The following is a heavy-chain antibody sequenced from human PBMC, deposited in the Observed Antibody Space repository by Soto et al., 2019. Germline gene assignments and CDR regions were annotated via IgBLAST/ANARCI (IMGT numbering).Heavy chain of an antibody. CDR1: GFTFSGSA. CDR3: TRLEYAMLGHSV. Sequence: GGSLRLSCAASGFTFSGSAMHWVRQASGKGLEWVGRIRSKANSYATAYAASVKGRFTISRDDSKNTAYLQMNSLKTEDTAVYYCTRLEYAMLGHSVWGQGTLVTVSS. J-gene: IGHJ4*02. V-gene: IGHV3-73*01. D-gene: IGHD2-2*01. CDR2: IRSKANSYAT.